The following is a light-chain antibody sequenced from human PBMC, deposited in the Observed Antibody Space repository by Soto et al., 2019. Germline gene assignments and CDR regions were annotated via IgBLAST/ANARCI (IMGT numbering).Light chain of an antibody. CDR3: QHYGTSAL. V-gene: IGKV3-20*01. J-gene: IGKJ3*01. Sequence: EIVLKQSPGTLYLSPGERANLSCRASQSVSSSYLAWYQQKPGQAPRLLIYGAYSRATGIPDRFSVSASGTDFTLTISRLEPEDFAVYYCQHYGTSALFGPGTKLDIK. CDR1: QSVSSSY. CDR2: GAY.